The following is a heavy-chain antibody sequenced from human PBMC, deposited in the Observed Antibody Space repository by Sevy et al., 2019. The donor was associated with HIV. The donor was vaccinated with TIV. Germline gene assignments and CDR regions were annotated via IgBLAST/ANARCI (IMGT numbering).Heavy chain of an antibody. Sequence: GGSLRLSCVASGFRFSAFGMAWVRQAAGEGLEWVSGINGGGGSTNYRNSVKGRFTVSRDNSKNTVYLQMNSLRADDTAVYYCANAPYYDFWSHNYNNWFDPWGQGTLVTVSS. CDR2: INGGGGST. J-gene: IGHJ5*02. V-gene: IGHV3-23*01. D-gene: IGHD3-3*01. CDR1: GFRFSAFG. CDR3: ANAPYYDFWSHNYNNWFDP.